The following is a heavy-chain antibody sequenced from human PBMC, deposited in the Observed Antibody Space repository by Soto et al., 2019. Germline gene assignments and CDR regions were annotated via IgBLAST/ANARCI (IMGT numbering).Heavy chain of an antibody. CDR2: IDTDGGGT. Sequence: GGSLRLSCAASGFTLGSHRIHWVRQPPGKGLEWVSRIDTDGGGTSYADSVKGRFTISTDNAKNTVYLQMNSLRAEDTAVYYFAREDYYDSSGYNPWGQATLVTVSS. CDR3: AREDYYDSSGYNP. CDR1: GFTLGSHR. D-gene: IGHD3-22*01. J-gene: IGHJ5*02. V-gene: IGHV3-74*01.